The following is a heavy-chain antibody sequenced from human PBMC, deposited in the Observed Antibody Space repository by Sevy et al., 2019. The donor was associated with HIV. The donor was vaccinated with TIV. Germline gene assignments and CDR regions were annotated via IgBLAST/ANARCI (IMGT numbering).Heavy chain of an antibody. CDR3: ARSMYYYGSGSEDALDI. CDR1: GFTFSDYG. V-gene: IGHV3-33*01. CDR2: IWYDGSNK. D-gene: IGHD3-10*01. J-gene: IGHJ3*02. Sequence: RGCLRLSCAASGFTFSDYGMHWVRQAPGKGLEWVAAIWYDGSNKYYADSVKGRFTVSRNNSNNTVYLQINSLRTEDTAVYYCARSMYYYGSGSEDALDIWGQGTMVYVSS.